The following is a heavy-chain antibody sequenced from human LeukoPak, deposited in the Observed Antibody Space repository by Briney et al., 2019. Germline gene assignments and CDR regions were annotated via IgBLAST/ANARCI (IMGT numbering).Heavy chain of an antibody. CDR3: TRPYYDYLTGYYSDY. CDR1: GFTFSNYP. Sequence: PGRSLRLSCTTSGFTFSNYPMSWVRQAPGKGLEWLALLGSTAYGGTTKYAASVKGRFTISRDDSKSIAYLQMNSLKTEDTAVYYCTRPYYDYLTGYYSDYWGQETLVTVSS. CDR2: LGSTAYGGTT. J-gene: IGHJ4*02. V-gene: IGHV3-49*04. D-gene: IGHD3-9*01.